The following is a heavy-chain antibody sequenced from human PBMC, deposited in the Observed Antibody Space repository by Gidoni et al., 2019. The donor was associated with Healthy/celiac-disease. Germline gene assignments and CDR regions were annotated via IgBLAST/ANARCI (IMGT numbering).Heavy chain of an antibody. J-gene: IGHJ4*02. CDR3: ARHGLLVMGAYSGYDGYDY. CDR1: GGSISSYY. Sequence: QVQLQESGPGLVKPSETLSLTCTVSGGSISSYYWSWIRQPPGKGLEWIGYIYYSGSTNYNPSLKSRVTISVDTSKNQFSLKLSSVTAADTAVYYCARHGLLVMGAYSGYDGYDYWGQGTLVTVSS. D-gene: IGHD5-12*01. CDR2: IYYSGST. V-gene: IGHV4-59*08.